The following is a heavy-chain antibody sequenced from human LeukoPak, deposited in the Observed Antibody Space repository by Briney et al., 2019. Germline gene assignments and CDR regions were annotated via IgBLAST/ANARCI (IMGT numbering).Heavy chain of an antibody. CDR2: INHSGGT. CDR1: GGSFSGYY. V-gene: IGHV4-34*01. D-gene: IGHD6-13*01. Sequence: SETLSLTCAVYGGSFSGYYWSWIRQPPGKGLEWIGEINHSGGTNYNPSLKSRVTISVDRSKNQFSLKLSSVTAADTAVYYCARDSNSRIAAAGAIDYWGQGTLVTVSS. J-gene: IGHJ4*02. CDR3: ARDSNSRIAAAGAIDY.